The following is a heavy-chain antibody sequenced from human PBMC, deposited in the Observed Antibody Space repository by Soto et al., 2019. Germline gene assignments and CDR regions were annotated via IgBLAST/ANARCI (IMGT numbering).Heavy chain of an antibody. CDR1: GGTFSSYA. J-gene: IGHJ6*02. CDR3: ATHMTTVGYGYVMDV. V-gene: IGHV1-69*12. CDR2: IIPIFGTA. D-gene: IGHD4-4*01. Sequence: QVQLVQSGAEVKKPGSSVTVSCKASGGTFSSYAISWVRQAPGQGLEWMGGIIPIFGTADYAQKFEGRVTITADESTSTAYMELSSLRSEDTAVYYCATHMTTVGYGYVMDVWGQGTTVTVSS.